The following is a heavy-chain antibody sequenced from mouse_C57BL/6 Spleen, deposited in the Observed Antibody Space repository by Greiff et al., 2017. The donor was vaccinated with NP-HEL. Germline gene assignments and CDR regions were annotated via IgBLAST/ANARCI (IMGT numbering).Heavy chain of an antibody. CDR2: IDPSDSET. D-gene: IGHD2-1*01. V-gene: IGHV1-52*01. CDR3: VVFIYYGNYAFDY. CDR1: GYTFTSYW. J-gene: IGHJ2*01. Sequence: VQLQQSGAELVRPGSSVKLSCKASGYTFTSYWMHWVKQRPIQGLEWIGNIDPSDSETHYNQKFKDKATLTVDKSSSTAYMQLSSLTSEDSAVYYCVVFIYYGNYAFDYWGQGTTLTVSS.